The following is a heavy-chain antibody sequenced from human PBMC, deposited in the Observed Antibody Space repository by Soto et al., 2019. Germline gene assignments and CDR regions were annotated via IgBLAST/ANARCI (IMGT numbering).Heavy chain of an antibody. CDR3: ASNYCSSTSCYNVDWFDP. CDR1: GGSVSRGSYY. CDR2: IYYSGST. Sequence: SETLSLTCTVSGGSVSRGSYYWSWIRQPPGKGLEWIGYIYYSGSTNYNPSLKSRVTISVDTSKNQFSLKLSSVTAADTAVYYCASNYCSSTSCYNVDWFDPWGQGTLVTVSS. V-gene: IGHV4-61*01. J-gene: IGHJ5*02. D-gene: IGHD2-2*02.